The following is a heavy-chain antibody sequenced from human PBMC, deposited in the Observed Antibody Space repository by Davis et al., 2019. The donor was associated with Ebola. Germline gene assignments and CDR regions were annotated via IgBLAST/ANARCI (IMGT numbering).Heavy chain of an antibody. CDR3: ARGRRVSYYYGSGSSIDAFDI. D-gene: IGHD3-10*01. J-gene: IGHJ3*02. CDR1: GHTFTSYG. CDR2: ISAYNGNT. Sequence: AASVKVSCKASGHTFTSYGISWVRQAPGQGLEWMGWISAYNGNTNYAQKLQGRVTMTTDTSTSTAYMELRSLRSDDTAVYYCARGRRVSYYYGSGSSIDAFDIWGQGTMVTVSS. V-gene: IGHV1-18*01.